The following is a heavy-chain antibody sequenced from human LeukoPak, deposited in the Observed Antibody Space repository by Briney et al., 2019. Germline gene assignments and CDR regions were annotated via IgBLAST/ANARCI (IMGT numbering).Heavy chain of an antibody. J-gene: IGHJ4*02. V-gene: IGHV3-23*01. D-gene: IGHD6-13*01. Sequence: PGGSLRLSCAASRFTFRSYVMNWVSQAPGKGPEWVSSISGSGGSTHYAVSVKGRFTISRDNSKNTMSLQMNSLRAEDTAVYYCAKDQAINIATGGTFDYWGQGALVTVGS. CDR3: AKDQAINIATGGTFDY. CDR2: ISGSGGST. CDR1: RFTFRSYV.